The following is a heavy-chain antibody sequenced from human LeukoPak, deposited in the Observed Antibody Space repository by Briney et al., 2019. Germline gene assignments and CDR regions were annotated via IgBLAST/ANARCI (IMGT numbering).Heavy chain of an antibody. J-gene: IGHJ5*02. V-gene: IGHV4-59*01. D-gene: IGHD2-15*01. Sequence: PSETLSLTCTVSGGSISGYYWSWIRQPPGKGLEWIGYIYYSGSTNYNPSLKSRVTISVDTSKNQFSLKLSSVTAADTAVYYCARAHDCSGGSCYSAWFDPWGQGTLVTVSS. CDR2: IYYSGST. CDR3: ARAHDCSGGSCYSAWFDP. CDR1: GGSISGYY.